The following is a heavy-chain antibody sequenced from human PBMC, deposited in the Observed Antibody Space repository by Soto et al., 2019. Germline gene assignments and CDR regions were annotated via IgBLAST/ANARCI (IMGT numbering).Heavy chain of an antibody. Sequence: VGSLRLSCTASGCNFNNQAVSWIRQAPGKGLEWVSTISGSGATSLYADSVKGRFTIFKDSSQAYLDLKSLRVEDSATYYCAKTETMVVVTVKQRWFDSWGRGTLVIVSS. CDR3: AKTETMVVVTVKQRWFDS. J-gene: IGHJ5*01. D-gene: IGHD2-21*02. CDR2: ISGSGATS. V-gene: IGHV3-23*01. CDR1: GCNFNNQA.